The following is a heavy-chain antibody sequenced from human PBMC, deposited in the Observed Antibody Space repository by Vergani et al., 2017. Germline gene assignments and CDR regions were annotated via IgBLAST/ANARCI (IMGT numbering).Heavy chain of an antibody. V-gene: IGHV4-59*11. CDR3: ASDTHSGQRADR. CDR1: FDSIRNLY. J-gene: IGHJ5*02. CDR2: IHYSENS. D-gene: IGHD6-19*01. Sequence: QVQLQESGPGLVKSSETLSLPCSVSFDSIRNLYCNWIRQPPGKGLEWIVSIHYSENSNYNPSLKTRVTISVDTSKHQFSLTLTSVTAADTAVYYCASDTHSGQRADRWGQGILVTVTS.